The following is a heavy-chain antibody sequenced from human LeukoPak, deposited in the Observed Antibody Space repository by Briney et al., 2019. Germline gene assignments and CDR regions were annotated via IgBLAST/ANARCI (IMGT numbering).Heavy chain of an antibody. Sequence: GGSLRLSCAASGFTFSNYGMHWVRQAPGKGLEWVAVISYDGSNKYYEDSVKGRFTISRDNAKNSLYLQMNSLRVEDTAVYYCARGYYHGSGNYYTDFYYWGQGTLVTVSS. CDR3: ARGYYHGSGNYYTDFYY. CDR1: GFTFSNYG. J-gene: IGHJ4*02. CDR2: ISYDGSNK. V-gene: IGHV3-30*03. D-gene: IGHD3-10*01.